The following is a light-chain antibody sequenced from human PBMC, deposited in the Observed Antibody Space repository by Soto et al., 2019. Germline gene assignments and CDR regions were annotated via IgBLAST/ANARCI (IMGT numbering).Light chain of an antibody. Sequence: ETVLTQSPGTLSLSPVERATLSCRASQRVGSDYLAWYQQKPGQAPRLLTFGASYRATGIPARFSGSGSGTDFTITISSLEPEDFAVYYCQQRSNWPVGPGTKVDIK. CDR3: QQRSNWP. CDR1: QRVGSDY. V-gene: IGKV3-11*01. J-gene: IGKJ3*01. CDR2: GAS.